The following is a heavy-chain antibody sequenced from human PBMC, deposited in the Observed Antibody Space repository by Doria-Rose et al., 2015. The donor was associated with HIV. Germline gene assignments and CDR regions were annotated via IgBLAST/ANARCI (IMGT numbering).Heavy chain of an antibody. CDR3: ARIKSSRWYHKYYFDF. Sequence: ESGPVLVKPTETLTLTCTVSGVSLSSPGMGVSWIRQPPGKALEWLANIFSDDERSYKTSLKSRITISRGTSKSQVVLTMTDMDPVDTATYYCARIKSSRWYHKYYFDFWGQGTLVIVSA. V-gene: IGHV2-26*01. D-gene: IGHD6-13*01. CDR1: GVSLSSPGMG. J-gene: IGHJ4*02. CDR2: IFSDDER.